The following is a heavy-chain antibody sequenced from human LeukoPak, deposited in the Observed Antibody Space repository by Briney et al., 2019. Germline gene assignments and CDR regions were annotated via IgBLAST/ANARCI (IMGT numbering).Heavy chain of an antibody. V-gene: IGHV1-2*02. CDR2: INPNSGGT. Sequence: ASVKVSCKASGYTFTGYYMHWARQAPGQGLEWMGWINPNSGGTNYAQKFQGRVTMTRDTSISTAYMELSRLRSDDTAVYYCARKHSSGWDYFDYWGQGTLVTVSS. CDR1: GYTFTGYY. CDR3: ARKHSSGWDYFDY. D-gene: IGHD6-19*01. J-gene: IGHJ4*02.